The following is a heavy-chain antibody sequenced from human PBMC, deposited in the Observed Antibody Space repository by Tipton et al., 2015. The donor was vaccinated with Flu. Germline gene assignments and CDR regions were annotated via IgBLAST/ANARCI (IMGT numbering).Heavy chain of an antibody. D-gene: IGHD6-13*01. Sequence: QLVQSGAEVKKPGESLKISCKGSGYSFTSYWIGWVRQMPGKGLEWMGVIYPGDSDTRYSPSFQGQVTSSADKSISTAYLQWSRLKASDTAIYYCARPRLESSSWPIDYWGRGTLVTVSS. J-gene: IGHJ4*02. CDR2: IYPGDSDT. CDR3: ARPRLESSSWPIDY. V-gene: IGHV5-51*01. CDR1: GYSFTSYW.